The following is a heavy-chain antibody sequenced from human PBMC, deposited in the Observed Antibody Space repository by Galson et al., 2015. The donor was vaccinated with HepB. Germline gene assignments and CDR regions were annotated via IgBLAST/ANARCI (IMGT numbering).Heavy chain of an antibody. Sequence: LRLSCAASGFTFSSYGMHWVRLAPGKGLEWVAVISYDGSNKYYADSVKGRFTISRDNSKNTLYLQMNSLRAEDTAVYYCAKGARGGYYYDYWGQGTLVTVSS. CDR1: GFTFSSYG. J-gene: IGHJ4*02. V-gene: IGHV3-30*18. CDR3: AKGARGGYYYDY. D-gene: IGHD3-22*01. CDR2: ISYDGSNK.